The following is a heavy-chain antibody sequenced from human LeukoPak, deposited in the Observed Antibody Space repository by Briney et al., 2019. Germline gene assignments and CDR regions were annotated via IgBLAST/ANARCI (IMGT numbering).Heavy chain of an antibody. D-gene: IGHD3-3*01. V-gene: IGHV1-46*01. CDR2: INPSGGST. J-gene: IGHJ4*02. CDR3: ARAPEWLPLDY. Sequence: GASVTVSCKASGYTFSKYYMHWVRQAPGQGLEWMGIINPSGGSTIYAQRFQGRVTITSDTSTNTVYMELSSLRSEDTAVYYCARAPEWLPLDYWGQGTLVPVSA. CDR1: GYTFSKYY.